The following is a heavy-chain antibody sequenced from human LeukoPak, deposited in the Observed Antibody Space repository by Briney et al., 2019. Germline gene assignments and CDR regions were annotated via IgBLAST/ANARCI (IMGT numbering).Heavy chain of an antibody. Sequence: SETLSLTCTVSGYSISSGYYWGWIRQSPGKGLEWIGSIYHGGSTYYNPSLRSRVIVSVDTSKNHFSLKMCSVTAADTAVYYCARDLASCAGDCYSDGFDYWGQGALVTVSS. J-gene: IGHJ4*02. CDR2: IYHGGST. CDR1: GYSISSGYY. CDR3: ARDLASCAGDCYSDGFDY. V-gene: IGHV4-38-2*02. D-gene: IGHD2-21*02.